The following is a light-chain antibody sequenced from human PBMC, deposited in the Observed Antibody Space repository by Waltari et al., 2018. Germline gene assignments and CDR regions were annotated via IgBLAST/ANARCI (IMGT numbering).Light chain of an antibody. J-gene: IGKJ1*01. CDR2: DAS. Sequence: EIVLTQSPGTLSLSPGDRATLSCRASQSVGKYLVWYQQKPGQAPRLLIYDASIRSTGIPDRFSGSGSGTDVSLTISRLEPEDFAVYYCQHYVNLPVTFGQGTKVEIK. V-gene: IGKV3-20*01. CDR1: QSVGKY. CDR3: QHYVNLPVT.